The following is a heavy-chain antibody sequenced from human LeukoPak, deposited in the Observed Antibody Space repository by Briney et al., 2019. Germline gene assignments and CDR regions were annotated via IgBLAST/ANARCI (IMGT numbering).Heavy chain of an antibody. CDR1: GFTFDDYA. V-gene: IGHV3-9*01. CDR2: ISWNSGSI. D-gene: IGHD2-15*01. J-gene: IGHJ4*02. Sequence: GGSLRLSCAASGFTFDDYAMHWVRQAPGKGLEWVSGISWNSGSIGYADSVKGRFTISRDNAKNSLYLQMNSLRAEDSAVYYCARLRTCGGSCYHFDYWGQGTLVTVSS. CDR3: ARLRTCGGSCYHFDY.